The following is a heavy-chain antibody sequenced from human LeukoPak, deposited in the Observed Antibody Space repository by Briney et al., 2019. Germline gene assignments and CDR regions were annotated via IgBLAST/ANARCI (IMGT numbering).Heavy chain of an antibody. D-gene: IGHD2-15*01. CDR1: GFSFTTWW. V-gene: IGHV3-7*01. Sequence: PGVPLRLPCGASGFSFTTWWMLWVRESPGKPLEWVAELNEDGTVKYYVDSVKGRFTISRDNAKNSLYLQMNRLRAEDTGVYFCANVPRSTVSYWGRGTLVTVSS. CDR3: ANVPRSTVSY. CDR2: LNEDGTVK. J-gene: IGHJ4*02.